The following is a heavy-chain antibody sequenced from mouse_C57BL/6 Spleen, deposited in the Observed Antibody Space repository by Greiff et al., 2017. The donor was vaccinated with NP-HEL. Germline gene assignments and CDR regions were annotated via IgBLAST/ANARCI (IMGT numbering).Heavy chain of an antibody. J-gene: IGHJ3*01. CDR2: IYPGDGDT. CDR3: ARTDYDGYYPWFAY. V-gene: IGHV1-82*01. D-gene: IGHD2-3*01. CDR1: GYAFSSSW. Sequence: QVQLKQSGPELVKPGASVKISCKASGYAFSSSWMNWVKQRPGKGLEWIGRIYPGDGDTNYNGKFKGKATLTADKSSSTAYMQLSSLTSEDSAVYFCARTDYDGYYPWFAYWGQGTLVTVSA.